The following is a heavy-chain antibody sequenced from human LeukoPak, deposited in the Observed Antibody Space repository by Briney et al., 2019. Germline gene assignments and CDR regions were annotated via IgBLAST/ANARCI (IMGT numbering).Heavy chain of an antibody. Sequence: GESLKISCKGSGYSFTSYWIGWVRQMPGKGLEWMGIIYPGDSDTRYSPSFQGQVTISADKSISTAYLQWTTLKASDTAMYYCARGHCTSTSCHTPPRFYYMDVWGKGTTVTVSS. V-gene: IGHV5-51*01. J-gene: IGHJ6*03. D-gene: IGHD2-2*01. CDR3: ARGHCTSTSCHTPPRFYYMDV. CDR1: GYSFTSYW. CDR2: IYPGDSDT.